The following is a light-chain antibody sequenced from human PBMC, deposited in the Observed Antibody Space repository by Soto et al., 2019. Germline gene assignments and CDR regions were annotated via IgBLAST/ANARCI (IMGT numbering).Light chain of an antibody. J-gene: IGKJ1*01. CDR3: QQYNSYS. CDR2: GAS. V-gene: IGKV3-20*01. Sequence: IVLTHSPGTLSCSPGEIATLSFRASQNVDSNYLAWYQQKPGQAPRVLIYGASTRATGFPARFSGSGSGTEFTLTISSLQPDDFATYYCQQYNSYSFGQGTKVDIK. CDR1: QNVDSNY.